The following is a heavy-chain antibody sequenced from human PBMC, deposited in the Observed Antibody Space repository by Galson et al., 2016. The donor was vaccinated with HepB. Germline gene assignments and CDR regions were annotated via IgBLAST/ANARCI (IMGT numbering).Heavy chain of an antibody. CDR3: ARGVAARQDYFYGMDV. J-gene: IGHJ6*04. D-gene: IGHD6-6*01. V-gene: IGHV4-61*02. CDR2: VSASGSA. Sequence: TLSLTCSVSGGAINSGSYFWTWVRQRAGKGLEWIGRVSASGSANYNPSLKSRVIVSIDTSKNQFSLRLTSATAADTALYYCARGVAARQDYFYGMDVWGKGTTVTVSP. CDR1: GGAINSGSYF.